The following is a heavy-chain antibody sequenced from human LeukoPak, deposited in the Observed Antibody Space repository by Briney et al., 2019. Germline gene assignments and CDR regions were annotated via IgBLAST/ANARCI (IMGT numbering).Heavy chain of an antibody. CDR3: ARDKDYYGSGSYFGY. CDR2: INHSGST. J-gene: IGHJ4*02. CDR1: GGSISSGSYY. Sequence: PSQTLSLTCTVSGGSISSGSYYWSWIRQPPGKGLEWIGEINHSGSTNYNPSLKSRVTISVDTSKNQFSLKLSSVTAADTAVYYCARDKDYYGSGSYFGYWGQGTLVTVSS. V-gene: IGHV4-39*07. D-gene: IGHD3-10*01.